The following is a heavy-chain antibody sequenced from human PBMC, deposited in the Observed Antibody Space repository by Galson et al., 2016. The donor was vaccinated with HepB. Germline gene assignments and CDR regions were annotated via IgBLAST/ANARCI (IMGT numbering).Heavy chain of an antibody. D-gene: IGHD1-20*01. CDR2: VRSKPNNYAT. CDR1: GFSFSGSA. J-gene: IGHJ6*02. CDR3: TRHDDLRYDWNEASYYYGMDV. Sequence: SLRLSCAASGFSFSGSAMHWARQAPGKGLEWVGRVRSKPNNYATTYAASMKGRFTMSRDDSKNTAYLHMLSLKTEDTARYYCTRHDDLRYDWNEASYYYGMDVWGQGTTVTVSS. V-gene: IGHV3-73*01.